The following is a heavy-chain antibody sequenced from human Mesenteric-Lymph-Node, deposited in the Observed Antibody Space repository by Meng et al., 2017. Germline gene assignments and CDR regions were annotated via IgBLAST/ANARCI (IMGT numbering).Heavy chain of an antibody. Sequence: QLQLQESGPGLVKPSEAPSLTCPVSGGSMSSGNYYWSWIRQPPGKGLEWIGYIHHSGSAYYNPSLKSRVSISVDTSKNQFSLNLNSMTAADTAVYYCASFDHIPRRNYFDYWGQGTLVTVSS. D-gene: IGHD2-21*01. V-gene: IGHV4-30-4*01. CDR1: GGSMSSGNYY. CDR2: IHHSGSA. CDR3: ASFDHIPRRNYFDY. J-gene: IGHJ4*02.